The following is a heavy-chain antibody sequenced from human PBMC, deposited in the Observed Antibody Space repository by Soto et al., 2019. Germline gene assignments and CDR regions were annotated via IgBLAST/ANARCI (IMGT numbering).Heavy chain of an antibody. CDR1: GGTFSSYA. Sequence: QVQLVQSGAEVTKPGSSVKVSYKASGGTFSSYAISWVRQAPGQGLEWMGGIIPIFGTADYAQKFQGRVTITADDFTSTAYMELSSLRSEDTAVYYCARHLGGNHYYYGMDVWGQGTTVTVSS. J-gene: IGHJ6*02. CDR2: IIPIFGTA. D-gene: IGHD3-16*01. CDR3: ARHLGGNHYYYGMDV. V-gene: IGHV1-69*12.